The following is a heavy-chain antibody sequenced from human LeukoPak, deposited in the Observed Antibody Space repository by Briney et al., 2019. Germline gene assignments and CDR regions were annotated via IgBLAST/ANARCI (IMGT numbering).Heavy chain of an antibody. D-gene: IGHD3-10*01. CDR3: ARDQYYYGSGSYYNS. CDR2: IYTSGST. CDR1: GGSISSYY. V-gene: IGHV4-4*07. Sequence: PSETLSLTCTVSGGSISSYYWSWIRQPAGKGLEWIGRIYTSGSTNYNPSLKSRVTMSVDTSKNQFSLKLSSVTAADTAVYYCARDQYYYGSGSYYNSWGQGTLVTVSS. J-gene: IGHJ4*02.